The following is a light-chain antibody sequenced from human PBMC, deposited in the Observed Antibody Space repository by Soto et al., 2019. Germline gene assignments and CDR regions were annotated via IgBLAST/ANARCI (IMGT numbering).Light chain of an antibody. CDR1: QSISSY. CDR2: HAS. V-gene: IGKV1-39*01. Sequence: DIQMTQSPSSLSASVGDRVTITCRASQSISSYLNWYQQKPGKAPKLLIYHASTLESGVPSRFSGRGSGTDFTLTVTSLQPEDFATYYCQQSYSTPITFGQGTRLEIK. J-gene: IGKJ5*01. CDR3: QQSYSTPIT.